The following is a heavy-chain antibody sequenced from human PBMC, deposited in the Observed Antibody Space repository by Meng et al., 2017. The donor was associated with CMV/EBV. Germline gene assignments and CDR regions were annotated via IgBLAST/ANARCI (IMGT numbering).Heavy chain of an antibody. CDR1: GFTFSSYA. V-gene: IGHV3-23*01. Sequence: GGSLRLSCAASGFTFSSYAMSWVRQAPGKGLEWVSAISGSGGSTYYADSVKGRFTISRDNSKNTLYLQMNSLRAEDTAVYYCAHQPIPTVFPALPPDYWGQGTRVTVSS. D-gene: IGHD2-21*02. J-gene: IGHJ4*02. CDR2: ISGSGGST. CDR3: AHQPIPTVFPALPPDY.